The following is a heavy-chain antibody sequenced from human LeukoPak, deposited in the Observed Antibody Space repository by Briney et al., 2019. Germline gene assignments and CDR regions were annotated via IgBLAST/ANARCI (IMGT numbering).Heavy chain of an antibody. CDR1: GFTLTTYW. V-gene: IGHV3-74*01. J-gene: IGHJ6*02. CDR2: LKRDGSST. Sequence: GGSLRLSCAASGFTLTTYWMHWVRQAPGKGRVWVSRLKRDGSSTSYAVSVKGRFTISRDNAKNTLYLQMNSLRAEDTAVYYCARDVAPLDLLDGWGQGTTVTVSS. CDR3: ARDVAPLDLLDG.